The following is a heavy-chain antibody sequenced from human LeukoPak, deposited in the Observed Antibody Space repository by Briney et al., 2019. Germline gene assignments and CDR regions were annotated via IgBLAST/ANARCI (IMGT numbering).Heavy chain of an antibody. J-gene: IGHJ3*02. Sequence: GESLKISFKGSGYSFTSYWIGWGRQMPGKGLEWMGIIYPGDSDTRYSPSFQGQVTISADKSINTAYLQWSSLKASDTAMYYCARHKYGYKPQMNDAFDIWGQGTMVTVSS. D-gene: IGHD5-24*01. CDR1: GYSFTSYW. V-gene: IGHV5-51*01. CDR3: ARHKYGYKPQMNDAFDI. CDR2: IYPGDSDT.